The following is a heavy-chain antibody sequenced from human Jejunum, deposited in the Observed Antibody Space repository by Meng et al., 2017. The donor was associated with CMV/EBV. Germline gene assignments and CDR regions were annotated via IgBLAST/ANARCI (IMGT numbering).Heavy chain of an antibody. CDR2: SRNKANGYTT. D-gene: IGHD3-3*01. Sequence: DNYMDWVRQAPGKGLEWVGRSRNKANGYTTEYAASVKGRFTISRDDSKTSMYLQMNSLETEDTAVYYCVRDVSGVLKSPRPAFDIWGQGTMVTVSS. J-gene: IGHJ3*02. CDR1: DNY. V-gene: IGHV3-72*01. CDR3: VRDVSGVLKSPRPAFDI.